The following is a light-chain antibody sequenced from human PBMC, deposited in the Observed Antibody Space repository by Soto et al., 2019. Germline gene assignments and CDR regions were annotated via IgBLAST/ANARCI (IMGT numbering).Light chain of an antibody. Sequence: QSALTQPRSVSGSPGQSVTISCTGTSSDVGGYNYVSWYQQHPGKAPKLIIYDVSKRPSGVPDRFSGSKSGNTASLTISGLQAEDEADYCCCSYAGSYTVVFGTGTKLTVL. J-gene: IGLJ1*01. CDR3: CSYAGSYTVV. CDR1: SSDVGGYNY. V-gene: IGLV2-11*01. CDR2: DVS.